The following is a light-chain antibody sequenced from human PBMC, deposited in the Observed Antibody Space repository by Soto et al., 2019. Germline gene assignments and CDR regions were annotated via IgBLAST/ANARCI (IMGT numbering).Light chain of an antibody. Sequence: DVQMTQSPSSLSASLGDRVTITCRSSRGISNYLAWYQQKPGKVPKLLIFAASTLQSGVPSRFSGSGSGTDFTLTINSLQPEDVETYYCQYYNIAPFTFGPGTKVDIK. CDR2: AAS. CDR3: QYYNIAPFT. V-gene: IGKV1-27*01. CDR1: RGISNY. J-gene: IGKJ3*01.